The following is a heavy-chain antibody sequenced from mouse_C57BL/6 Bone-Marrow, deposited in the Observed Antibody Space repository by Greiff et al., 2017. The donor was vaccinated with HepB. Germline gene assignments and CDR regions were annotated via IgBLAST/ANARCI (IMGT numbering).Heavy chain of an antibody. Sequence: VQLQQSGAELVRPGASVKLSCTASGFNIKDDYMHWVKQRPEQGLEWIGLIDPENGATEYASKFQGKATITADTSSNTAYLQLSSLTSEDTAVYCGTTGRRGRFAYWGQGTLVTVSA. CDR2: IDPENGAT. J-gene: IGHJ3*01. CDR3: TTGRRGRFAY. V-gene: IGHV14-4*01. CDR1: GFNIKDDY.